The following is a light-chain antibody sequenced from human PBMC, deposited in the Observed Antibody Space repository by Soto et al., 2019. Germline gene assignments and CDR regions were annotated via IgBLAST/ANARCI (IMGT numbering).Light chain of an antibody. V-gene: IGLV2-14*01. CDR2: EVS. J-gene: IGLJ2*01. CDR3: SSYTSSSTYVV. CDR1: SSDVGGYNY. Sequence: QSALTQPASVSGSPGQSITISCTGTSSDVGGYNYVSWYQQHPGKAPKLMIYEVSNRPSGVSNRFSGSKSGNTASLTIAGLQADDHADYYCSSYTSSSTYVVFGGGTKLTVL.